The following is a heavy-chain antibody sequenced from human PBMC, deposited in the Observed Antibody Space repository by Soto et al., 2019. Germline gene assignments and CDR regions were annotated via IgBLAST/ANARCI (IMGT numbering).Heavy chain of an antibody. V-gene: IGHV4-34*01. J-gene: IGHJ5*02. D-gene: IGHD2-15*01. CDR2: INHSGST. CDR1: GGSFSGYY. CDR3: ARVVRGVVVVAAFPWCEP. Sequence: QVQLQQWGAGLLKPSETLSLTCAVYGGSFSGYYWSWIRQPPGKGLEWIGEINHSGSTNYNPSLKSRVTITVDMSKNQFSLKLCSVTAADTAVYYCARVVRGVVVVAAFPWCEPWGQGTLVTVSS.